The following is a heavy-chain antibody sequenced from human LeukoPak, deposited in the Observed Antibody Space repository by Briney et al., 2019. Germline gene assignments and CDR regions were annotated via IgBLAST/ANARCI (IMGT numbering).Heavy chain of an antibody. J-gene: IGHJ5*02. CDR3: ARDAGTNSGWFDP. CDR2: TNPNSGST. V-gene: IGHV1-8*01. CDR1: GDSVTTYD. D-gene: IGHD4-23*01. Sequence: GASVKVSCKASGDSVTTYDLNGVRQTAGQGLEWLGWTNPNSGSTGYAQKFQGRVTLTRDTSISTAYMELSGLNSEDTAVYFCARDAGTNSGWFDPWGQGTLVTVSS.